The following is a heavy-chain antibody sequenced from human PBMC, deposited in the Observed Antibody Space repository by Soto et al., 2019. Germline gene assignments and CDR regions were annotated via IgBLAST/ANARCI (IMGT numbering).Heavy chain of an antibody. Sequence: QVQLVESGGGVVQPGGSLRLSCAVSGFTLSTYAMEWVRQDPGKGLEWVAGILHDGSNQDYADSVKGRFTISRDISKNTLYLQMNSLRGEDTAVYYCASLADFWGQGTLVTVSS. CDR1: GFTLSTYA. V-gene: IGHV3-30-3*01. D-gene: IGHD3-16*01. CDR2: ILHDGSNQ. J-gene: IGHJ4*02. CDR3: ASLADF.